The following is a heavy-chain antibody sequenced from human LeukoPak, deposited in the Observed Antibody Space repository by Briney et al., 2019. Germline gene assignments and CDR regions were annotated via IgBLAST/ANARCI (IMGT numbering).Heavy chain of an antibody. J-gene: IGHJ4*02. D-gene: IGHD2-15*01. CDR1: GFTFSIYD. Sequence: GGSLRLSCAASGFTFSIYDLSWVRQAPGKGLECVSAIDRGVGSTYYADSVKGRFTISRDNSKNTLYLQMNSLRAEDTAVYYCAKDGYASSFPYYFDYWGQGALVTVSS. CDR2: IDRGVGST. CDR3: AKDGYASSFPYYFDY. V-gene: IGHV3-23*01.